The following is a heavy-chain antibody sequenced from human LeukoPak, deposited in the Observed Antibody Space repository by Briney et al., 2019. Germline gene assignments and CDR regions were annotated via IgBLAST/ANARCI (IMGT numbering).Heavy chain of an antibody. CDR1: GYTFTNYA. Sequence: SVKVSCKASGYTFTNYAISWVRQAPGQGLEWMGGIIPIFGTANYAQKFQGRVTITADESTSTAYMELSSLRSEDTAVYYCARDERSYNWFDPWGQGTLVTVSS. V-gene: IGHV1-69*13. CDR2: IIPIFGTA. CDR3: ARDERSYNWFDP. J-gene: IGHJ5*02.